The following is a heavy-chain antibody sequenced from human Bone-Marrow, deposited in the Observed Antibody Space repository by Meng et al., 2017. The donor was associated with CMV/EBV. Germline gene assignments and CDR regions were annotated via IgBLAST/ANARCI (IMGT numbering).Heavy chain of an antibody. D-gene: IGHD6-19*01. J-gene: IGHJ5*02. CDR1: GGTFSSYA. V-gene: IGHV1-69*05. CDR3: ARDTGYSSGWYGSNWFDP. CDR2: IFPIFGTA. Sequence: SVKVSCKASGGTFSSYAISWVRQAPGQGLEWMGGIFPIFGTANYAQKFQGRVTITTDESTSTAYMELSSLRSEDTAVYYCARDTGYSSGWYGSNWFDPWGQGTLVTVSS.